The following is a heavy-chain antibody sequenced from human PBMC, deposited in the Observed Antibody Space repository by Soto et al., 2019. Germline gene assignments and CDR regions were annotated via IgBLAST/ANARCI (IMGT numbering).Heavy chain of an antibody. CDR1: GGSISSGDYY. J-gene: IGHJ3*02. CDR2: IYYSGST. V-gene: IGHV4-30-4*01. CDR3: ARPYYYDSSGYYLDAFDI. D-gene: IGHD3-22*01. Sequence: SETLSLTCTVSGGSISSGDYYWSWILQPPGKGLEWIGYIYYSGSTYYNPSLKSRVTISVDTSKNQCSLKLSSVTAADTAVYYCARPYYYDSSGYYLDAFDIWGQGTMVTVSS.